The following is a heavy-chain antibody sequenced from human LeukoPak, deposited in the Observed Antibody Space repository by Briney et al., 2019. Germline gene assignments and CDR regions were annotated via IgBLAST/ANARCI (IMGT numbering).Heavy chain of an antibody. CDR3: ARSGGVRGHYFDY. CDR2: IHYSGST. J-gene: IGHJ4*02. V-gene: IGHV4-30-4*08. CDR1: GGSISSGDYF. Sequence: SETLSLTCSVSGGSISSGDYFWNWIRQPPGQGLEWIGYIHYSGSTYYNPSLSSRVSISVDTSKNQFSLKLNSVTAADTAVYYCARSGGVRGHYFDYWGQGTLVTVSS. D-gene: IGHD3-10*01.